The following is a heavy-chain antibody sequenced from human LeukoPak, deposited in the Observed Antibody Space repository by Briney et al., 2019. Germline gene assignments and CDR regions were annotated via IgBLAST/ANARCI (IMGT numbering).Heavy chain of an antibody. D-gene: IGHD1-26*01. CDR2: IWYDGSNK. CDR3: AKELGIGNYFDY. CDR1: GFTFGSYG. J-gene: IGHJ4*02. Sequence: GGSLRLSCAASGFTFGSYGMHWVRQAPGKGLEWVAVIWYDGSNKYYADSVKGRFTISRDNSKNTLYLQMNSLRAEDTAVYYCAKELGIGNYFDYWGQGTLVTVSS. V-gene: IGHV3-33*06.